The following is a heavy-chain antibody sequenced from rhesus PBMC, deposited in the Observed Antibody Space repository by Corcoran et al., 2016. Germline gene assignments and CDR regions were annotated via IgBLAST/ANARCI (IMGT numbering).Heavy chain of an antibody. CDR1: GGSISSSY. V-gene: IGHV4-169*02. Sequence: QLQLQESGPGLVKPSETLSVTCAVSGGSISSSYWSWIRQAPGKGLEWIGYIYGIGSSTNYNPSLKSRVTLSVDTSKNQLSLKLSSVTTADTAVYYGASGYLRNLLDYWGQGVLVTVSS. CDR3: ASGYLRNLLDY. D-gene: IGHD1-1-1*01. J-gene: IGHJ4*01. CDR2: IYGIGSST.